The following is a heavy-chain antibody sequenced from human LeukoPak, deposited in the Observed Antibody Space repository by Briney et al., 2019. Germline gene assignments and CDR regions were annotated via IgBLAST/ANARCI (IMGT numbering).Heavy chain of an antibody. CDR1: GFSFDDYG. J-gene: IGHJ3*02. Sequence: GGSLRLSCEASGFSFDDYGMSWVRQSTGKGLEWVSAITNWNGGSTGYADSVRGRFTISRDNAKNSLYLQMNSLRDEDTALYYCARCSRSSTDCYSAFDIWGQGTMVTVSS. CDR2: ITNWNGGST. V-gene: IGHV3-20*04. CDR3: ARCSRSSTDCYSAFDI. D-gene: IGHD2-2*02.